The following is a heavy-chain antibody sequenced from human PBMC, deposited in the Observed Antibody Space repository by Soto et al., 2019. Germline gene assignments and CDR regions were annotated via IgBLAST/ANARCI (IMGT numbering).Heavy chain of an antibody. J-gene: IGHJ5*02. CDR1: GGSISSYR. CDR2: LNTYGNT. CDR3: GRERGESRYYEAS. D-gene: IGHD3-3*01. Sequence: SETLFLTCTVSGGSISSYRWSLIRQPAGKGLEWIGRLNTYGNTHYNPSLKSRVTVSVDTSRNLFFLTPLALTIPDSAVYCCGRERGESRYYEASLDQGA. V-gene: IGHV4-4*07.